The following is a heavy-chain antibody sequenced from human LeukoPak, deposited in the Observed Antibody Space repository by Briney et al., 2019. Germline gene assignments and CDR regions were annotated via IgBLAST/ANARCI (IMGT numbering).Heavy chain of an antibody. Sequence: GGSLRLSCAASGFSFNSYSMRWVRQAPGKGLEWVSAIVSSGDSTDYADSVKGRFTISRDNSKNTLYLQMNSLRAEDTAVYYCARRIVVVISTKSYYYMDVWGKGTTVTASS. V-gene: IGHV3-23*01. J-gene: IGHJ6*03. CDR1: GFSFNSYS. CDR3: ARRIVVVISTKSYYYMDV. D-gene: IGHD3-22*01. CDR2: IVSSGDST.